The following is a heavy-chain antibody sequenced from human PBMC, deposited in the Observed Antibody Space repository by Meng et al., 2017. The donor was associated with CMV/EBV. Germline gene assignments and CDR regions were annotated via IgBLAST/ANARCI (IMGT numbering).Heavy chain of an antibody. J-gene: IGHJ5*02. V-gene: IGHV1-46*02. CDR3: ARDSLMITFGGVIVIPNWFDP. D-gene: IGHD3-16*02. CDR2: INPSGGST. Sequence: NSYYMHWVRQAPGQGLEWMGIINPSGGSTSYAQKFQGRVTMTRDTSTSTVYMELSSLRSEDTAVYYCARDSLMITFGGVIVIPNWFDPWGQGTLVTVSS. CDR1: NSYY.